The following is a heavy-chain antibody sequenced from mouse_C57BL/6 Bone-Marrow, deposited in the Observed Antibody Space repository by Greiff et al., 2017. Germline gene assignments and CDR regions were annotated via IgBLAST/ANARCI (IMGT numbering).Heavy chain of an antibody. CDR3: TTTPGGDY. Sequence: VQLQQSGAELVRPGASVKLSCTASGFNIKDYYMHWVKQRPEQGLEWIGRIDPEDGDTESAPKFQGKATMTADTSSNPAYLQLSSLTSEDTAVYYCTTTPGGDYWGQGTTLTVSS. V-gene: IGHV14-1*01. J-gene: IGHJ2*01. CDR2: IDPEDGDT. CDR1: GFNIKDYY.